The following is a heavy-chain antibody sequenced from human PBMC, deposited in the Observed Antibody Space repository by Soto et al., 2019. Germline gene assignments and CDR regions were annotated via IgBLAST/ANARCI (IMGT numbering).Heavy chain of an antibody. CDR3: ARGLSDPGSDY. D-gene: IGHD3-10*01. V-gene: IGHV1-3*01. J-gene: IGHJ4*02. CDR1: GCIFTSYA. Sequence: ASVKVSCKASGCIFTSYAMHWVRQAPGQRPEWMGWINAGNGNTKYAQKLQDRVTMTTDTSASTTYMDLRSLRSDDTAVYYCARGLSDPGSDYWGRGTLVTVSS. CDR2: INAGNGNT.